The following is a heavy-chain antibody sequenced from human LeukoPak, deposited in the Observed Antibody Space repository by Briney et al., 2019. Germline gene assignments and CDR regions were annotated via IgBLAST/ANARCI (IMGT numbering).Heavy chain of an antibody. CDR2: ISGTGGNT. CDR3: AKTGGYYDTSDLYRPDVFDI. V-gene: IGHV3-23*01. J-gene: IGHJ3*02. Sequence: PGGSLRLSCAASGFTFGSYGMSWVRQAPGKGLEWVSAISGTGGNTFYTDSVTGRFTISRDNSKNTLYVQMNSLRAEDTAVYYCAKTGGYYDTSDLYRPDVFDIWGQGTVVTVSS. CDR1: GFTFGSYG. D-gene: IGHD3-22*01.